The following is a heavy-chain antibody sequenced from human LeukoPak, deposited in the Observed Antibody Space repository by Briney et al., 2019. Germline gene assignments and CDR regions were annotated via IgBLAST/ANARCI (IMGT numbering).Heavy chain of an antibody. V-gene: IGHV1-69*13. D-gene: IGHD1-26*01. CDR2: IIPIFGTA. J-gene: IGHJ4*02. Sequence: ASVKVSCKASGGTFISYAISWVRQAPGQGLEWMGGIIPIFGTANYAQKFQGRVTITADESTSTAYMELSSLRSEDTAVYYCARAKSGSYYAYYFDYWGQGTLVTVSS. CDR1: GGTFISYA. CDR3: ARAKSGSYYAYYFDY.